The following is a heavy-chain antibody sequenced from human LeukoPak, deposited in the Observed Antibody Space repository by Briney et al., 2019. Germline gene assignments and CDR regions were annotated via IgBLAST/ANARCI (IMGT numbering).Heavy chain of an antibody. CDR3: SRQAKTYYYDSSGYSN. J-gene: IGHJ4*02. D-gene: IGHD3-22*01. Sequence: SETLSLTCAVSGGSISSSNWWSWVRQPPGKGLEWIGEIYHSGSTNYNPSLKSRVTISVDTSKNQFSLKLSSVTAADTAVYYCSRQAKTYYYDSSGYSNWGQGTLVTVSS. CDR2: IYHSGST. V-gene: IGHV4-4*02. CDR1: GGSISSSNW.